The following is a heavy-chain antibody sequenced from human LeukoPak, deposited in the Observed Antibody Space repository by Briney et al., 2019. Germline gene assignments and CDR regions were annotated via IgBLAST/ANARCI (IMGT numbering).Heavy chain of an antibody. CDR1: GFHLNGLH. J-gene: IGHJ4*02. CDR2: LFSSGSTI. D-gene: IGHD3-10*01. V-gene: IGHV3-11*04. CDR3: AKDPYQTYRETGSARPDY. Sequence: GSLQIFWAGPGFHLNGLHIRWVRPAPGEGLGGVSYLFSSGSTIYYADSVKGRFTISRDNAKNSLYLQMNSLRAEDTAVYYCAKDPYQTYRETGSARPDYWGQGTLVTVSS.